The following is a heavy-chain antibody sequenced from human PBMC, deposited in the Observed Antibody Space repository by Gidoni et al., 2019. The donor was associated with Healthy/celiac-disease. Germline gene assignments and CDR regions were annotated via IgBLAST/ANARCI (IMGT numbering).Heavy chain of an antibody. CDR2: IRSKAYGGTT. CDR3: TRAYSGYDFAPDY. CDR1: GFTFGDYA. D-gene: IGHD5-12*01. V-gene: IGHV3-49*05. Sequence: EVQLVESGGGLVKPGRSLRLSCTASGFTFGDYAMSWFRQAPGKGLEWVGFIRSKAYGGTTEYAASVKGRFTISRDDSKSIAYLQMNSLKTEDTAVYYCTRAYSGYDFAPDYWGQGTLVTVSS. J-gene: IGHJ4*02.